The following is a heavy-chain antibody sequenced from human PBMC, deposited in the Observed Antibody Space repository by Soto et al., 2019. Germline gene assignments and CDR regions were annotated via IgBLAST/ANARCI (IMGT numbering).Heavy chain of an antibody. CDR3: AKEAPLFGYCSGGSCSYFDY. CDR2: ISYDGSNK. CDR1: GFTFSSYG. J-gene: IGHJ4*02. Sequence: QVQLEESGGGVVQPGRSLRLSCAASGFTFSSYGMHWVRQAPGKGLEWVAVISYDGSNKYYADSVKGRFTISRDNSKNTLYLQMNSLRAEDTAVYYCAKEAPLFGYCSGGSCSYFDYWGQGTLVTVSS. V-gene: IGHV3-30*18. D-gene: IGHD2-15*01.